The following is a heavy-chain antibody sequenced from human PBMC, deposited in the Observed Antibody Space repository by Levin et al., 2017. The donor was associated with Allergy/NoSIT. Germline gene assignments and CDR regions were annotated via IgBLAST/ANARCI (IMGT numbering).Heavy chain of an antibody. J-gene: IGHJ4*02. CDR2: IYYSGST. D-gene: IGHD6-13*01. CDR1: GGSISSGDYY. Sequence: SQTLSLTCTVSGGSISSGDYYWSWIRQPPGKGLEWIGYIYYSGSTYYNPSLKSRVTISVDTSKNQFSLKLSSVTAADTAVYYCARNQQLATYYFDYWGQGTLVTVSS. CDR3: ARNQQLATYYFDY. V-gene: IGHV4-30-4*01.